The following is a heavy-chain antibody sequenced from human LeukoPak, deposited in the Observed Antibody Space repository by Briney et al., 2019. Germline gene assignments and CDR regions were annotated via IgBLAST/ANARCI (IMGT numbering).Heavy chain of an antibody. J-gene: IGHJ4*02. CDR2: ISGSGGST. CDR3: AKGYCSSTSCSGGHFDY. Sequence: GGSLRLSCAASGFTFSSYAMSWVRQAPGKGLEWVSAISGSGGSTYYADSVKGRFTISRDNSKNTLYLQMNSLRAEDTAVYYCAKGYCSSTSCSGGHFDYWGQGTLVTVSS. D-gene: IGHD2-2*01. CDR1: GFTFSSYA. V-gene: IGHV3-23*01.